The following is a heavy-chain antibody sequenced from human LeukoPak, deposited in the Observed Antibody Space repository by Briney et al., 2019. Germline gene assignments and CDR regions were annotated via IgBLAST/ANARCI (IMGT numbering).Heavy chain of an antibody. CDR3: ARDTQFFEWSFDY. V-gene: IGHV4-4*07. J-gene: IGHJ4*02. CDR2: MYVSGSA. D-gene: IGHD3-3*01. Sequence: PSETLSLTCTVSGASISQYYWSWIRQPAGKGLEWIGRMYVSGSANYKSSLKSRVTMSLDTSRSQFSLNLSSVTAADTAVYYCARDTQFFEWSFDYWGQGILVIVSS. CDR1: GASISQYY.